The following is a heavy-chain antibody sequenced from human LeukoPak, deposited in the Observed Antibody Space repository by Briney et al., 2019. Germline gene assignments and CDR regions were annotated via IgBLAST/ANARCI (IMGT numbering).Heavy chain of an antibody. CDR1: GGSISSYY. Sequence: PSETLSLTCTVSGGSISSYYWSWIRQPAGKGLEWIGRIYTSGSTNYNPSLQSRVTMSVDKSKNQFSLELSSVTAADTAVYYCAIPWCHDAFDIWGQGTMVTVSS. CDR2: IYTSGST. V-gene: IGHV4-4*07. CDR3: AIPWCHDAFDI. J-gene: IGHJ3*02. D-gene: IGHD2-8*01.